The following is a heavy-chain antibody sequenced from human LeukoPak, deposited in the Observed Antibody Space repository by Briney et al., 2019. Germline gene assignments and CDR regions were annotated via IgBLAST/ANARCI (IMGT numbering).Heavy chain of an antibody. CDR2: IYSDGST. CDR1: GFTVSSNY. D-gene: IGHD3-10*01. CDR3: ARAEITMVRGVTFYYYYMDV. J-gene: IGHJ6*03. Sequence: GGSLRLSCAASGFTVSSNYMSWVRQAPGKGLEWVSEIYSDGSTYYAASVKGRFSISRDNSKNTLYLQMNSLRAEDTAVYYCARAEITMVRGVTFYYYYMDVWGKGTTVTISS. V-gene: IGHV3-53*05.